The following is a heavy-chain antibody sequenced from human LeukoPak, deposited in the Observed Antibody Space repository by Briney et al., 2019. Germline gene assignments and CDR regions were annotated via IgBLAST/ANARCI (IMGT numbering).Heavy chain of an antibody. V-gene: IGHV3-23*01. CDR2: ISGSGGST. Sequence: PGGSLRLSCAASGLTFGSYAMSWVRQAPGKGLEWVSVISGSGGSTYYADSVKGRFTISRDNSKNTLYLQMNSLRAEDTAVYYCAKVANLYCTGGSCYWDYWGQGTPVTVSS. J-gene: IGHJ4*02. CDR3: AKVANLYCTGGSCYWDY. D-gene: IGHD2-15*01. CDR1: GLTFGSYA.